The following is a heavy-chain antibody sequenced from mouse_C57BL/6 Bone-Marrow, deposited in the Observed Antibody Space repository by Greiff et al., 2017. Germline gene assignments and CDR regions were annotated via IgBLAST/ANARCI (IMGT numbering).Heavy chain of an antibody. CDR1: GYTFTSYW. CDR2: IHPNSGST. J-gene: IGHJ1*03. D-gene: IGHD2-1*01. CDR3: ARDGKGDWYFDV. Sequence: QVQLQQPGAELVKPGASVKLSCKASGYTFTSYWMHWVKQRPGQGLEWIGMIHPNSGSTNYNEKFKSKATLTVDKSSSTAYMQLSSLTSEDSAVXYCARDGKGDWYFDVWGTGTTVTVSS. V-gene: IGHV1-64*01.